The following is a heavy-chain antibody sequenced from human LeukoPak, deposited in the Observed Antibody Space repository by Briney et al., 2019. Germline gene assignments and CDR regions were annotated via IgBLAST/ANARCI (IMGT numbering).Heavy chain of an antibody. J-gene: IGHJ6*02. CDR2: INPSSGAT. CDR3: ARGSSFDYYYGMDV. Sequence: ASVKVSCRTSGYTFTSYYIHGVRQAPGQGLEWMGIINPSSGATNYAQKFQDRVTMTRDTSTSTVYMELSSQTSEDTAVYYCARGSSFDYYYGMDVWGQGTTVTVSS. V-gene: IGHV1-46*01. D-gene: IGHD2-15*01. CDR1: GYTFTSYY.